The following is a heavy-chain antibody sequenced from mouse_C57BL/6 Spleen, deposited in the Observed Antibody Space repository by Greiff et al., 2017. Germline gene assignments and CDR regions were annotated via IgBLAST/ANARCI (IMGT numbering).Heavy chain of an antibody. CDR1: GFTFTDYY. CDR2: IRNKANGYTT. V-gene: IGHV7-3*01. D-gene: IGHD4-1*01. J-gene: IGHJ1*03. CDR3: ARYPNCDEGDWYFDV. Sequence: EVKLVESGGGLVQPGGSLSLSCAASGFTFTDYYMSWVRQPPGKALEWLGFIRNKANGYTTEYSASVKGRFTISRDNSQIILYLQMNALRAEDSATYYCARYPNCDEGDWYFDVWGTGTTVTVSS.